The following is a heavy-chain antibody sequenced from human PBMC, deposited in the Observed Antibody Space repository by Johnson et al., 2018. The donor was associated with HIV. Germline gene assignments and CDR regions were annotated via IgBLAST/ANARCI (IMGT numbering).Heavy chain of an antibody. V-gene: IGHV3-11*04. D-gene: IGHD4-17*01. CDR1: GFTFSDYY. Sequence: QVQLVESGGGLVKPGGSLRLSCAASGFTFSDYYMSWIRQAPGKGLEWVSYISSSGSTIYYADSVQGRFPISRDNAKNSLVRQMNSLRAEETAVYYCARDSTPWGDDYVDYAFDIWGQGTVVTVSS. J-gene: IGHJ3*02. CDR3: ARDSTPWGDDYVDYAFDI. CDR2: ISSSGSTI.